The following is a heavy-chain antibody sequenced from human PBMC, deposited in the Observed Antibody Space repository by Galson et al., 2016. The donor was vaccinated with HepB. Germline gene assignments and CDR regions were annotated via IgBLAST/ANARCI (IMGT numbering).Heavy chain of an antibody. CDR1: GFSLRNNGEG. CDR2: IFWDDYK. J-gene: IGHJ4*02. Sequence: PALVKPTQTLTLTCTFSGFSLRNNGEGVGWIRQPPGKALEWLAIIFWDDYKRYGPSLKSRLAIIKDTSRNLVVLTMTNVDPVDTATYYCVHRVQRGSYFPDWGQGTLVTVSS. V-gene: IGHV2-5*05. D-gene: IGHD1-26*01. CDR3: VHRVQRGSYFPD.